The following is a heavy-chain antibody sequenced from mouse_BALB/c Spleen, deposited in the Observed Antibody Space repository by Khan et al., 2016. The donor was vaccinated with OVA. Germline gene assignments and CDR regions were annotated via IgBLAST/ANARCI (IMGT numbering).Heavy chain of an antibody. J-gene: IGHJ4*01. CDR2: ISYSGAT. CDR1: GYSITSNYA. D-gene: IGHD1-1*01. V-gene: IGHV3-2*02. CDR3: ARQNYYGYALDY. Sequence: EVQLQESGPGLVKPSQSLSLTCTVTGYSITSNYAWSWIRQFPGNKLEWMGYISYSGATNYNPSLQSRTSVTRDTSANQFFLQLNSVTTEDTATYYCARQNYYGYALDYWGQGTSVTVSS.